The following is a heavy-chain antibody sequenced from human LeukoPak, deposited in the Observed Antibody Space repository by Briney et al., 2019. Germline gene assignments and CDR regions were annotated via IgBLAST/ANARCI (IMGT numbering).Heavy chain of an antibody. Sequence: PGGSLRLSCAASGFTFSSYSMNWVRQAPGKGLEWVSSISSSSSYIYYADSVKGRFTISRDNAKNSLYLQMNSLRAEDTAVYYCARDSQDDYGDCRSDYWGQGTLVTVSS. V-gene: IGHV3-21*01. D-gene: IGHD4-17*01. J-gene: IGHJ4*02. CDR2: ISSSSSYI. CDR1: GFTFSSYS. CDR3: ARDSQDDYGDCRSDY.